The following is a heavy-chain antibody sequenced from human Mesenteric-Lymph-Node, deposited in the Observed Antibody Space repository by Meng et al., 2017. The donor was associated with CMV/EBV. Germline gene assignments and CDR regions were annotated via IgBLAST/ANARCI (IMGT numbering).Heavy chain of an antibody. Sequence: GGSLRLSCAASGFTFSGSAMHWVRQASGKGLEWVGRIRSKANSYATAYAASVEGRFTISRDDPKNMAYLQMNSLKIEDTAVYYCVRHGDDYGGYCSGGRCYSGNYWGQGALVTVSS. D-gene: IGHD2-15*01. CDR2: IRSKANSYAT. J-gene: IGHJ4*02. V-gene: IGHV3-73*01. CDR3: VRHGDDYGGYCSGGRCYSGNY. CDR1: GFTFSGSA.